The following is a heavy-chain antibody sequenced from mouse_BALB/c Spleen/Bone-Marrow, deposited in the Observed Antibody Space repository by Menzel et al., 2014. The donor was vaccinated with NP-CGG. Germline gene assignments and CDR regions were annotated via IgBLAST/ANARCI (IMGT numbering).Heavy chain of an antibody. J-gene: IGHJ4*01. CDR1: GYTFTNYW. V-gene: IGHV1S81*02. Sequence: QVQLKQSGAELVKPGASLKLSCKASGYTFTNYWIHWVKQRPGQGLEWIGEINPSNGRTNYNEKFKTKATLTVDKSSSTAYMQPSSLTSEDSAVNYCAARLSHLAMDYWGQGTSVTVSS. CDR2: INPSNGRT. D-gene: IGHD2-2*01. CDR3: AARLSHLAMDY.